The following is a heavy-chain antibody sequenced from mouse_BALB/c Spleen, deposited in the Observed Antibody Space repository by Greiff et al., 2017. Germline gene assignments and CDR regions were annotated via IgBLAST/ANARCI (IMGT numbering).Heavy chain of an antibody. CDR2: ISNGGGST. J-gene: IGHJ3*01. CDR3: ARGQDDYSWFAY. V-gene: IGHV5-12-2*01. CDR1: GFTFSSYT. Sequence: EVQGVESGGGLVQPGGSLKLSCAASGFTFSSYTMSWVRQTPEKRLEWVAYISNGGGSTYYPDTVKGRFTISRDNARNILYLQMSSLRSEDTAMYYCARGQDDYSWFAYWGQGTLVTVSA. D-gene: IGHD2-4*01.